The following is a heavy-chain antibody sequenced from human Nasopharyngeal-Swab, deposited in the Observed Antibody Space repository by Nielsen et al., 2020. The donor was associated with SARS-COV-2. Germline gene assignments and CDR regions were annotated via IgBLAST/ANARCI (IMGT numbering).Heavy chain of an antibody. D-gene: IGHD3-3*01. V-gene: IGHV1-18*01. Sequence: WVRQAPGQGLEWMGWISVYNADTNYAQKLQGRVSMTTDTSTSTAYMELRSLRSDDTAVYYCARDTEEWLVVPSLSFDYWGRGTLVTVSS. CDR3: ARDTEEWLVVPSLSFDY. CDR2: ISVYNADT. J-gene: IGHJ4*02.